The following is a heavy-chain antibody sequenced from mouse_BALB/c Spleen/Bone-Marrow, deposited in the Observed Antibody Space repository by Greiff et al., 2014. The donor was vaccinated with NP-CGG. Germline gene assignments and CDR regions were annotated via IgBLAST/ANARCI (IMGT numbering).Heavy chain of an antibody. D-gene: IGHD1-1*01. CDR2: ISPYNGGT. J-gene: IGHJ4*01. V-gene: IGHV1-18*01. Sequence: VQLKQSGPELVKPGASMKISCKASGYSFTGYTMNWVKQSHGKNLEWIGLISPYNGGTSYKQKFKGKATLTVDKSSSTAYMELLSLTSEDSAVYYCARWDYYGYAMDYWGQGTSVTVSS. CDR1: GYSFTGYT. CDR3: ARWDYYGYAMDY.